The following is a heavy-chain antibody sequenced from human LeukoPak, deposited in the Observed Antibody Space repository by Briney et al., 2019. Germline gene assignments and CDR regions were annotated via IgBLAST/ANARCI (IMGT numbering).Heavy chain of an antibody. CDR1: GFTFSSYE. CDR3: AKDDIGYYFDN. Sequence: PGGSLRLSCAASGFTFSSYEMNWVRQAPGKGLQWVSDISSSGTTTYYADSVKGRFTISRDNFKNTLYLQMNSLRAEDTAVYYCAKDDIGYYFDNWGQGTLVTVSS. D-gene: IGHD5-12*01. CDR2: ISSSGTTT. J-gene: IGHJ4*02. V-gene: IGHV3-23*01.